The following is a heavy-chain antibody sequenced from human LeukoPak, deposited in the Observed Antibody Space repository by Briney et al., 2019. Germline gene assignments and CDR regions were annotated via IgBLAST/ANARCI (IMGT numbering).Heavy chain of an antibody. D-gene: IGHD2-15*01. CDR3: ASPNCSGGSCYSEAFDI. V-gene: IGHV4-38-2*01. Sequence: SETLSLTCAVSGYSFSSGYYWGWIRQPPGKGLEWIGSIYHSGSTYYNPSLKSRVTISVDTSKNQFSLKLSSVTAADTAVYYCASPNCSGGSCYSEAFDIWGQGTMVTVSS. CDR2: IYHSGST. CDR1: GYSFSSGYY. J-gene: IGHJ3*02.